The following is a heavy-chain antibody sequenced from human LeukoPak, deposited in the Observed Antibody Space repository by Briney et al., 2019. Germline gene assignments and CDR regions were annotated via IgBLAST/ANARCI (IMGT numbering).Heavy chain of an antibody. J-gene: IGHJ4*02. CDR3: AKSDPGSSWYGDY. D-gene: IGHD6-13*01. CDR1: GFTFSSYG. V-gene: IGHV3-30*18. Sequence: GGSLRLSCAASGFTFSSYGMHWVRQAPGKGLGWVAVISYDGSNKYYADSVKGRFTISRDNSKNTLYLQMNSLRAEDTAVYYCAKSDPGSSWYGDYWGQGTLVTVSS. CDR2: ISYDGSNK.